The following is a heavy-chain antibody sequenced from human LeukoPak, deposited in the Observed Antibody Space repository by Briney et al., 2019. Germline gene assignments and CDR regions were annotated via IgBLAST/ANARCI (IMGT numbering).Heavy chain of an antibody. CDR3: ALIAAAGTSAFDI. D-gene: IGHD6-13*01. J-gene: IGHJ3*02. Sequence: PGGSLRLSCAASGFIFSDYYMSWTRQAPGKGLEWVAYIGSGGSTIYYADSVKGRFTISRDNSKNTLYLQMNSLRAEDTAVYYCALIAAAGTSAFDIWGQGTMVTVSS. V-gene: IGHV3-11*04. CDR2: IGSGGSTI. CDR1: GFIFSDYY.